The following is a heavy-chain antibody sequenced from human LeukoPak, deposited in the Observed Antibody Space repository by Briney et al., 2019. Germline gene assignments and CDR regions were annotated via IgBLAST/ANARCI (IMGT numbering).Heavy chain of an antibody. CDR1: GYRFTGYY. CDR3: ARGAGITMVRGKTPLY. D-gene: IGHD3-10*01. V-gene: IGHV1-2*02. J-gene: IGHJ4*02. CDR2: INPNSGGT. Sequence: ASVTVSCKASGYRFTGYYMHWVRQAPGQGLEWMGWINPNSGGTNYAQKFQGRVTMTRDTSISTAYMELSRLRSDGTAVYYCARGAGITMVRGKTPLYWGQGTLVTVSS.